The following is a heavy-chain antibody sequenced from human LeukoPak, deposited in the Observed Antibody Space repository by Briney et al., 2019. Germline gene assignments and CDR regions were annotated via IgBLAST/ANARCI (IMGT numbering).Heavy chain of an antibody. V-gene: IGHV3-21*01. J-gene: IGHJ4*02. D-gene: IGHD1-26*01. CDR3: ARDRRGSYYFDY. Sequence: GGSLRLSCAASGFTFSSYGMNWVRQAPGKGLEWVSSIRSNGSYIYYADSVKGRFTISRDNAKNSLYLQMNSLRAEDTAVYYCARDRRGSYYFDYRGQGTLVTVSS. CDR1: GFTFSSYG. CDR2: IRSNGSYI.